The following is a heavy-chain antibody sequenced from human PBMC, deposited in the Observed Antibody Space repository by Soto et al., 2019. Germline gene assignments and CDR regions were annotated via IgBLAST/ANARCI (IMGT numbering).Heavy chain of an antibody. CDR3: AAGEASSRNLAPYYLDF. CDR2: IHYSGTT. V-gene: IGHV4-59*01. CDR1: GGSMRNYF. D-gene: IGHD6-13*01. Sequence: SETLSLTCTVSGGSMRNYFWTWIRQPPGKGLERIGYIHYSGTTSFFPSYNPSLRSRVTISEDTSKNQFSLKLLSVTTADTAVYFCAAGEASSRNLAPYYLDFWGQGTLVTVSS. J-gene: IGHJ4*02.